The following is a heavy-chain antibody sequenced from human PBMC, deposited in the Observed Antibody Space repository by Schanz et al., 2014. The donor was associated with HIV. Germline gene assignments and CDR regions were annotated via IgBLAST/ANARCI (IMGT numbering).Heavy chain of an antibody. CDR1: GGSFSGYY. Sequence: QVHLQQWGAGLLKPSETLSLTCAVYGGSFSGYYWSWIRQPPGKGLEWIGEINHSGSTNYSPSLKSRVTIPGDASKRQFSLNRASVTAADTAVYYCARGVRRDCRTPDCNTGWFDPWGQGTLVTVSS. D-gene: IGHD2-21*01. CDR3: ARGVRRDCRTPDCNTGWFDP. J-gene: IGHJ5*02. V-gene: IGHV4-34*02. CDR2: INHSGST.